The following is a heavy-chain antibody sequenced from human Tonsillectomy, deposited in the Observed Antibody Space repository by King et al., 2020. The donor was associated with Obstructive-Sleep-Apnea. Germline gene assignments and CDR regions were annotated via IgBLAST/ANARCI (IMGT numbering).Heavy chain of an antibody. CDR1: GGSISSYY. J-gene: IGHJ1*01. V-gene: IGHV4-59*01. D-gene: IGHD6-19*01. Sequence: QLQESGPGLVKPSETLSLTCTVSGGSISSYYWSWIRQPPGKGLGWIGYIYYSGSTNYNPSLKSRVIISLNTSKNPFSLKLSPVTAADTAVYYCARGGRYSSGWSPLVHWGQGTLVTVSS. CDR2: IYYSGST. CDR3: ARGGRYSSGWSPLVH.